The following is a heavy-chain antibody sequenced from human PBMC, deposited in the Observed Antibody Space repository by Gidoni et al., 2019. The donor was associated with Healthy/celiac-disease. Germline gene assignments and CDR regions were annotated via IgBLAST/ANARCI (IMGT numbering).Heavy chain of an antibody. Sequence: STYYNPSLKSRVTISVDTSKNQFSLKLSSVTAADTAVYYCARQKTGTAFDPWGQGTLVTVSS. D-gene: IGHD1-1*01. J-gene: IGHJ5*02. CDR3: ARQKTGTAFDP. V-gene: IGHV4-39*01. CDR2: ST.